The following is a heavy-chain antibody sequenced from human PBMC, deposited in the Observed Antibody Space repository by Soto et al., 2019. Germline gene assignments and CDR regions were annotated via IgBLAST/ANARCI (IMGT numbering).Heavy chain of an antibody. V-gene: IGHV1-2*02. CDR2: INPKFGDT. CDR3: ARNMDYYYGRGSGNGHGV. J-gene: IGHJ6*02. Sequence: QVQLVQSGAEVKEPGDSVRVSCEASGYTFTAYYIHWVLRAPGQGLEWMGWINPKFGDTTYAQDFQGRVSMTRDMSISTVYMDLSRLTSDDTAIYYCARNMDYYYGRGSGNGHGVWGQGTTVTVFS. D-gene: IGHD3-10*02. CDR1: GYTFTAYY.